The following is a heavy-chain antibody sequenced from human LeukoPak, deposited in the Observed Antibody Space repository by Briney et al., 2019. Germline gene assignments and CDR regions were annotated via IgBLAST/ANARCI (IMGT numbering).Heavy chain of an antibody. CDR2: ISYDGSNI. CDR1: GYTFTGYY. J-gene: IGHJ6*02. V-gene: IGHV3-30-3*01. Sequence: SCKASGYTFTGYYMHWVRQAPSKVLEWVAVISYDGSNIYYADSVKGRFTISSDNSKKTLYLQMNSLRAEDTAVYYCARELRYFDWLHYYGMDIWGQWTTVTVSS. CDR3: ARELRYFDWLHYYGMDI. D-gene: IGHD3-9*01.